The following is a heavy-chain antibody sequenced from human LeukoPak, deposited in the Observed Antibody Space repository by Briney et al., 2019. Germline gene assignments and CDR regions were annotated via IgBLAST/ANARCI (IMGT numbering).Heavy chain of an antibody. J-gene: IGHJ3*02. CDR1: GYTLTELS. V-gene: IGHV1-24*01. CDR2: FDPEDGET. D-gene: IGHD2-2*01. CDR3: ARGVGVIVPADASDI. Sequence: ASVKVSCKVSGYTLTELSMHWVRQAPGKGLEWMGGFDPEDGETIYAQKFQGRVTMTTDTSTSTAYMELRSLRSDDTAVYFCARGVGVIVPADASDIWGLGTLVTVSS.